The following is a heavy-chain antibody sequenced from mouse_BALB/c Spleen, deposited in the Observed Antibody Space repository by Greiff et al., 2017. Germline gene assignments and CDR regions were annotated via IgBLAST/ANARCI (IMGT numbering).Heavy chain of an antibody. Sequence: VQLQQSGAELARPGASVKMSCKASGYTFTSYTMHWVKQRPGQGLEWIGYINPSSGYTNYNQKFKDKATLTADKSSSTAYMQLSSLTSEDSAVYYCAIEGYYTYAMDYWGQGTSVTVSS. CDR3: AIEGYYTYAMDY. CDR2: INPSSGYT. D-gene: IGHD2-3*01. V-gene: IGHV1-4*01. J-gene: IGHJ4*01. CDR1: GYTFTSYT.